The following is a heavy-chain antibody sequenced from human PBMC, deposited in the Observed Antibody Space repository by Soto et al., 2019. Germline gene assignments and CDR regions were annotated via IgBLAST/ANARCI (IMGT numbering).Heavy chain of an antibody. V-gene: IGHV4-34*01. Sequence: PSETLSLTCAVYGWSFSGYYWSWIRQPPGKGLEWIGEINHSGSTNYNPSLKSRVTISVDTSKNQFSLKLSSVTAADTAVYYCARTTRAAAAGWALERYYYYYYMDVWGKGTTVTVSS. J-gene: IGHJ6*03. D-gene: IGHD6-13*01. CDR2: INHSGST. CDR1: GWSFSGYY. CDR3: ARTTRAAAAGWALERYYYYYYMDV.